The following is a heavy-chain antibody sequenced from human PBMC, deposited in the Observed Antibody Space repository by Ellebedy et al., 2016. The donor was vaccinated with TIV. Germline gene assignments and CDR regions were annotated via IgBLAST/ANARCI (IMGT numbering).Heavy chain of an antibody. J-gene: IGHJ4*02. D-gene: IGHD1-7*01. CDR3: ARMESRANWNYRFDY. Sequence: GESLKISXAASGFTFSSYWMSWVRQAPGKGLEWVANIKQDGSEKYYVDSVKGRFTISRDNAKNSLYLQMNSLRDEDTAVYYCARMESRANWNYRFDYWGQGTLVTVSS. CDR1: GFTFSSYW. CDR2: IKQDGSEK. V-gene: IGHV3-7*04.